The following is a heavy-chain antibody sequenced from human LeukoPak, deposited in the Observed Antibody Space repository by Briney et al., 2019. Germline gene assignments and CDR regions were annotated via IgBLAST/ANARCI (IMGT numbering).Heavy chain of an antibody. CDR3: VYYYGSGCVEY. CDR1: GGSITSSNYY. D-gene: IGHD3-10*01. J-gene: IGHJ4*02. CDR2: FYYSGST. V-gene: IGHV4-39*01. Sequence: SETLSLTCTVSGGSITSSNYYWGWIRQPPGKGLEWIGSFYYSGSTNYNPSLKSRVPISVDTSKNQFSIELGSVTAAGTAVYFCVYYYGSGCVEYWGQGTLVTVSS.